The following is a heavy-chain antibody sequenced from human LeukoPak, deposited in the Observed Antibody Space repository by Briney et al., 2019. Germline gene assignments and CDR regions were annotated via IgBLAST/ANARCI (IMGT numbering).Heavy chain of an antibody. D-gene: IGHD3-22*01. J-gene: IGHJ4*02. CDR2: IYPGDSDT. CDR3: ARPHYDSSGYEAHDY. CDR1: GYQFAIYW. Sequence: GESLKISCKGSGYQFAIYWIGWVRQMPGKGLEWMGIIYPGDSDTRYRSSFGGQVTISVDKSSSTAYLQWSSLKASDTAMYYCARPHYDSSGYEAHDYWGQGTLVTVSS. V-gene: IGHV5-51*01.